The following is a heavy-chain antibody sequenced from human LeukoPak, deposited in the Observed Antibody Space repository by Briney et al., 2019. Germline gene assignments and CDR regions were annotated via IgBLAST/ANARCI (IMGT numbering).Heavy chain of an antibody. J-gene: IGHJ4*02. CDR1: CGSISSSSDY. Sequence: SETLSLTCTVSCGSISSSSDYWGWIRQPPGKGLEWIGSIYYSGSTYYNPSLKSRVTISVDTSKNQFSLKLSSVTAADTAVYYCITVYDSSGYYYLQWGQGSLVTVSS. D-gene: IGHD3-22*01. CDR3: ITVYDSSGYYYLQ. V-gene: IGHV4-39*01. CDR2: IYYSGST.